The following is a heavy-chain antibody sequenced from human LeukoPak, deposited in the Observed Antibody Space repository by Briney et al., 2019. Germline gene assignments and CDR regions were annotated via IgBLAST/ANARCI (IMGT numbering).Heavy chain of an antibody. J-gene: IGHJ4*02. V-gene: IGHV3-7*03. CDR3: ASNLHDYGDYEAPAQFDY. CDR1: GFTFSSYW. Sequence: GGSLRLSCAASGFTFSSYWMSWVRQAPGKGLEWVANIKQDGSEKYYVDSVKGRFTISRDNAKNSLYLQMNSLRAEDTAVYYCASNLHDYGDYEAPAQFDYWGQGTLVTVSS. CDR2: IKQDGSEK. D-gene: IGHD4-17*01.